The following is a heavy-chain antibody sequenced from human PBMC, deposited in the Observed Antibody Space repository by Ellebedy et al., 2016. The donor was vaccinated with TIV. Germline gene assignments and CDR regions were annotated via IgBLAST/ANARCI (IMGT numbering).Heavy chain of an antibody. CDR3: TRYTSSSLDS. Sequence: GESLKISCAASGFTFSSYWMHWVRQAPGKGLVWVSRINSDGRSTSYADSVKGRFTISRDNTRKSMYLQMNSLRVEDTAVYYCTRYTSSSLDSWGQGTLVTVSS. CDR2: INSDGRST. CDR1: GFTFSSYW. V-gene: IGHV3-74*01. J-gene: IGHJ4*02. D-gene: IGHD2-2*02.